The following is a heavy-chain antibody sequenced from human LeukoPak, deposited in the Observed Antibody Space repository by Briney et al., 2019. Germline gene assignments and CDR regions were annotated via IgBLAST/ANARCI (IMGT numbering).Heavy chain of an antibody. Sequence: PSETLSLTCTVSGGSISSSSYYWGWIRQPPGKGLEWIGSIYCSGSTYYNPSLKSRVTISVDTSKNQFSLKLGSVTAADTAVYYCASLAAAASSGDDAFDIWGQGTMVTVSS. CDR2: IYCSGST. V-gene: IGHV4-39*01. J-gene: IGHJ3*02. CDR3: ASLAAAASSGDDAFDI. D-gene: IGHD6-13*01. CDR1: GGSISSSSYY.